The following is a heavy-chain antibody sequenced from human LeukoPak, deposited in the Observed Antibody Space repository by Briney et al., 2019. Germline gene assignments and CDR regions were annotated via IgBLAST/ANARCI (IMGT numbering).Heavy chain of an antibody. D-gene: IGHD2-15*01. CDR2: ISYDGSNK. CDR3: ASSLGSRSDNAWDAFDI. V-gene: IGHV3-30*03. CDR1: GFTFSSYG. J-gene: IGHJ3*02. Sequence: GGSLRLSCAASGFTFSSYGMHWVRQAPGKGLEWVAVISYDGSNKYYADSVKGRFTISRDNSKNTLYLQMNSLRAEDTAVYYCASSLGSRSDNAWDAFDIWGQGTMVTVSS.